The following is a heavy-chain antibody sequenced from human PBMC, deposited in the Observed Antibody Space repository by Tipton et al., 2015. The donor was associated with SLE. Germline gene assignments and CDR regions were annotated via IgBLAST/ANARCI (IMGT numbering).Heavy chain of an antibody. J-gene: IGHJ2*01. V-gene: IGHV4-4*09. CDR1: GGSISSDH. CDR2: ISDGGGT. CDR3: ARNLTDWYFDL. Sequence: TLSLTCSVSGGSISSDHWIWIRQPPGKGLEWLGYISDGGGTNYNPSLKSRVTISVDPAKNQFSLKLTSVTAPDTAVYYCARNLTDWYFDLWGRGTLVTVSS.